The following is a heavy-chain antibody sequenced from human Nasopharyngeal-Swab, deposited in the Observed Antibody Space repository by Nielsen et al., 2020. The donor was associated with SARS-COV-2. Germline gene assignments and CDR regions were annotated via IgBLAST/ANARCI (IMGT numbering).Heavy chain of an antibody. CDR3: SAAGGNY. CDR2: INHSGST. V-gene: IGHV4-34*01. J-gene: IGHJ4*02. D-gene: IGHD6-13*01. CDR1: GGSFSGYY. Sequence: SETLSLTCAVYGGSFSGYYWSWIRQPPGKGLEWIGEINHSGSTNYNPSLKSRVTISVDTSKSQFSLKLSSVTAADTAVYYCSAAGGNYWGQGTLVTVSS.